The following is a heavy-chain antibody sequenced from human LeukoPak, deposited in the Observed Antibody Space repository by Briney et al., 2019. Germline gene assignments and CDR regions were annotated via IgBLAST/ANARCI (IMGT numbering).Heavy chain of an antibody. J-gene: IGHJ4*02. Sequence: AGRSLRLSCAASGFTFSSYAMHWVRQAPGKGLEWVAVISYDGSNKYYADSVKGRFTISRDNSKNTLYLQMNSLRAEDTAVYYCAKGVGTAAAGPGVFDYWGQGTLVTVSS. D-gene: IGHD6-13*01. CDR2: ISYDGSNK. CDR1: GFTFSSYA. CDR3: AKGVGTAAAGPGVFDY. V-gene: IGHV3-30-3*01.